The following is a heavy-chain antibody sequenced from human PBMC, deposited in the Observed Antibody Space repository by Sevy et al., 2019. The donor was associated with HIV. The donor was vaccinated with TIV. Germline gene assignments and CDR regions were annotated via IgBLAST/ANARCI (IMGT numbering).Heavy chain of an antibody. CDR2: IFGSGGTT. J-gene: IGHJ3*02. Sequence: GGSLRLSCAASGITFNNYAMNWVRQAPGKGLDWVSTIFGSGGTTYYADSVKGRFTISRDNSKNTLYLQMNSLRTEDTALYYCAGGRFDSSGSSDAFDMWGQGTMVTVSS. CDR3: AGGRFDSSGSSDAFDM. CDR1: GITFNNYA. V-gene: IGHV3-23*01. D-gene: IGHD3-22*01.